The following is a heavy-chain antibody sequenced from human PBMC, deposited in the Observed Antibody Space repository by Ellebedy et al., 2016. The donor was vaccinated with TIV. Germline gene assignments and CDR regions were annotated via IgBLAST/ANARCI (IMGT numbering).Heavy chain of an antibody. J-gene: IGHJ5*02. CDR1: GFSFRSYW. CDR2: IYQDGSVQ. V-gene: IGHV3-7*01. CDR3: ARRGSYGDYAVQVNSWFDR. D-gene: IGHD4-17*01. Sequence: PGGSLRLSCAASGFSFRSYWMSWVRQAPGKGLEWVANIYQDGSVQSYLDSVKGRFTISRDNAINSLFLQMNSLRAGDTAVYYCARRGSYGDYAVQVNSWFDRWGRGTLVTVSP.